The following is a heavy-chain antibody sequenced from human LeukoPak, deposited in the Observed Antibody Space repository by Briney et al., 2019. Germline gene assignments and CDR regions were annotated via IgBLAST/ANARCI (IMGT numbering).Heavy chain of an antibody. CDR1: GYTFIGYY. CDR3: ARDFSDYGDLNWFDP. J-gene: IGHJ5*02. D-gene: IGHD4-17*01. V-gene: IGHV1-2*02. Sequence: ASVKVSCKASGYTFIGYYMHWVRQAPGQGLGWMGWINPNSGGTNYAQKFQGRVTMTRDTSISTAYMELSRLRSDDTAVYYCARDFSDYGDLNWFDPWGQGTLVTVSS. CDR2: INPNSGGT.